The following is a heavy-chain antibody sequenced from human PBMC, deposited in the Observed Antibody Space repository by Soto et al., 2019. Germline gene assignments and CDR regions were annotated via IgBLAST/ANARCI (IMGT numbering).Heavy chain of an antibody. CDR1: GASISSDDYY. V-gene: IGHV4-30-4*01. J-gene: IGHJ4*02. D-gene: IGHD6-6*01. CDR2: IYSTGKT. Sequence: PSETLSLTCTVSGASISSDDYYWSWIRQPPGKGLEWIGYIYSTGKTSYNPSLESRIQMSFDTSMHQFSLELSSVSGADTAMYYCARDRSNSPDYIDXWGRGTMVTVSX. CDR3: ARDRSNSPDYIDX.